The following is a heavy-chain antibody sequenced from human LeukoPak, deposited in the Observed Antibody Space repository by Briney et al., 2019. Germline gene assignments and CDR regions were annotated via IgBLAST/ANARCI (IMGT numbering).Heavy chain of an antibody. CDR1: GFTFSSYG. CDR2: ISYDGSNK. D-gene: IGHD2-21*01. V-gene: IGHV3-30*18. Sequence: PGGSLRLSCAASGFTFSSYGMHWVRQAPGKGLEWVTVISYDGSNKYYADSVKGRFTISRDNSKNTLYLQMNSLRAEDTAVYYCAETRLWWVSPFDPWGQGTLVTVSS. J-gene: IGHJ5*02. CDR3: AETRLWWVSPFDP.